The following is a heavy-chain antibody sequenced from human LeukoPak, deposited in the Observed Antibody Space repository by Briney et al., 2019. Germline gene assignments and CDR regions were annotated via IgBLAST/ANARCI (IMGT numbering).Heavy chain of an antibody. CDR1: GFTFSSYW. J-gene: IGHJ4*02. CDR3: ARVFPYCSSTSCYIVKDKYYFDY. D-gene: IGHD2-2*02. Sequence: GGSLRLSCAASGFTFSSYWMSWVRQAPGKGLEWVANIKQDGSEKYCVDSVKGRFTISRDNAKNSLYLQMNSLRAEDTAVYYCARVFPYCSSTSCYIVKDKYYFDYWGQGTLVTVSS. V-gene: IGHV3-7*01. CDR2: IKQDGSEK.